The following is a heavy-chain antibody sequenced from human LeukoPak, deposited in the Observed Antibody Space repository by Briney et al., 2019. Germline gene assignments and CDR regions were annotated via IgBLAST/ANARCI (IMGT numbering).Heavy chain of an antibody. CDR2: INPNSGGT. V-gene: IGHV1-2*02. Sequence: ASVKVSCKASGYTFTSYGISWVRQAPGQGLEWMGWINPNSGGTNYAQKFQGRVTMTRDTSISTAYMELSRLRSDDTAVYYCARGYCSGGSCYSLYFQHWGQGTLVTVSS. CDR1: GYTFTSYG. D-gene: IGHD2-15*01. J-gene: IGHJ1*01. CDR3: ARGYCSGGSCYSLYFQH.